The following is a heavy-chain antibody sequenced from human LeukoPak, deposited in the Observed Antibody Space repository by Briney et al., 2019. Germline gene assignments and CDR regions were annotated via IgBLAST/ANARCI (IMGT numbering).Heavy chain of an antibody. CDR2: INSNSGAT. CDR1: GYSFTGYF. J-gene: IGHJ4*02. V-gene: IGHV1-2*02. D-gene: IGHD3-16*01. CDR3: ARGPLGGANDC. Sequence: ASVKVSCKASGYSFTGYFIHWVRQAPGQGLEWVAWINSNSGATHFAQKFQGRVTMTRGTSVSTAYMELSRLTSDDTAVYYCARGPLGGANDCWGQGTLVTVSS.